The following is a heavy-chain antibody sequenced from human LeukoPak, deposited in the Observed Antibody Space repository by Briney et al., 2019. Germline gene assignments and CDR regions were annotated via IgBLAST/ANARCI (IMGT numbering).Heavy chain of an antibody. CDR3: TRGYCSSTSCHHFDY. CDR2: ISSSGSTI. D-gene: IGHD2-2*01. J-gene: IGHJ4*02. CDR1: GFTFSSYE. Sequence: GGSLRLSCAASGFTFSSYEMNWVRQAPGKGLEWVSYISSSGSTIYYADSVKGRFTISRDNAKNSLYLQMNSLRAEDTAVYYCTRGYCSSTSCHHFDYWGQGTLVTVSS. V-gene: IGHV3-48*03.